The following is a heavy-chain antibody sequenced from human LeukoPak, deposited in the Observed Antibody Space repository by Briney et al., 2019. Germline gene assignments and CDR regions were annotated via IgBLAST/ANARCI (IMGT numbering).Heavy chain of an antibody. CDR2: ISGSGVAT. V-gene: IGHV3-23*01. CDR1: GFTFSSYA. CDR3: ARSVLEWYYFDY. Sequence: GGSLRLSCAASGFTFSSYAVSWVRQAPGKGLEWVSSISGSGVATYSADSVKGRFTISRDNSKNTLYLQMNSLRAEDTAVYYCARSVLEWYYFDYWGQGTLVTVSS. J-gene: IGHJ4*02. D-gene: IGHD3-3*01.